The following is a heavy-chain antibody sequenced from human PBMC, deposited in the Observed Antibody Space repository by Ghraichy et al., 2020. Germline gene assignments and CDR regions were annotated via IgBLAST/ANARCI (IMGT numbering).Heavy chain of an antibody. CDR3: ARDPRGCSGGSCQIGY. CDR1: GFTFSSYS. D-gene: IGHD2-15*01. J-gene: IGHJ4*02. CDR2: ISSSSSYI. V-gene: IGHV3-21*01. Sequence: GGSLRLSCAASGFTFSSYSMNWVRQAPGKGLEWVSSISSSSSYIYYADSVKGRFTISRDNAKNSLYLQMNSLRAEDTAVYYCARDPRGCSGGSCQIGYWGQGTLVTVSS.